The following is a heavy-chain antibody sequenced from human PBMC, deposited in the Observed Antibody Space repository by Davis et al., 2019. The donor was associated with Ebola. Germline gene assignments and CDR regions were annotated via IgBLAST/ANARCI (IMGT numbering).Heavy chain of an antibody. CDR2: IYYSGST. CDR1: GGSISSGGYY. CDR3: ARETITIFGVVNIGREFDY. Sequence: SETLSLTCTVSGGSISSGGYYWSWIRQHPGKGLEWIGYIYYSGSTYYNPSLKSRVTISVDTSKNQFSLKLSSVTAADTAVYYCARETITIFGVVNIGREFDYWGQGTLVTVSS. J-gene: IGHJ4*02. D-gene: IGHD3-3*01. V-gene: IGHV4-31*03.